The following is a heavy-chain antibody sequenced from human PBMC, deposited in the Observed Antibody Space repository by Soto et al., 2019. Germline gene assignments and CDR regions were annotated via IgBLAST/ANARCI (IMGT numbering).Heavy chain of an antibody. D-gene: IGHD4-17*01. Sequence: EVQLLESGGGLVQPGGSLRLSCAASGFTFSSYAMTWVRQAPGKELEWVSGISGSGGGRYYADSVKGGFTISRENSKNTLFLQMSSLRAEDTALYYCAKVADGDYGDYNRYVDYWGQGTLVTVSS. V-gene: IGHV3-23*01. CDR3: AKVADGDYGDYNRYVDY. J-gene: IGHJ4*02. CDR1: GFTFSSYA. CDR2: ISGSGGGR.